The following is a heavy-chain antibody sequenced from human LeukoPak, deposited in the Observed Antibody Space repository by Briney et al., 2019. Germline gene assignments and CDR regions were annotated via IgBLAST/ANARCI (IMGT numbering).Heavy chain of an antibody. CDR2: ISYDGSNK. Sequence: GGSLRLSCAASGFTFSSYGMHWVRQAPGKGLEWVAVISYDGSNKYYADSVKGRFTISRDNSKNTLYLQMNSLRAEDTAVYYCAKESGYSSSWSTRRTYYYYGMDVWGQGTTVTVSS. J-gene: IGHJ6*02. CDR3: AKESGYSSSWSTRRTYYYYGMDV. V-gene: IGHV3-30*18. CDR1: GFTFSSYG. D-gene: IGHD6-13*01.